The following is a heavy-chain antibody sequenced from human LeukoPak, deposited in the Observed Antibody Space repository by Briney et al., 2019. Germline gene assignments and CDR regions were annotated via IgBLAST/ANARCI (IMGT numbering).Heavy chain of an antibody. D-gene: IGHD1-1*01. V-gene: IGHV3-48*01. CDR2: ISDSSTTI. J-gene: IGHJ4*02. CDR3: ARHGVQLGILVY. Sequence: GGSLRLSCAASGFTFSSYNMNWVRQAPGKGLEWVSYISDSSTTIYYADSVKGRFTISRDNAKNSLYLQMNSLRAEDTAVYYCARHGVQLGILVYWGQGTLVTVSS. CDR1: GFTFSSYN.